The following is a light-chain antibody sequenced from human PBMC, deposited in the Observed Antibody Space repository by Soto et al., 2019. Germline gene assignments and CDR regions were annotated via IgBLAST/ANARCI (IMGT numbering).Light chain of an antibody. J-gene: IGKJ1*01. CDR1: QSVSSSY. Sequence: EIVLTQSPGTLSLSPGEGAALSCRASQSVSSSYLAWYQQKPGQAPRLLSYGTSTRATGIPDGFSGSGSGTDFTLTISRLEPEDFAVYYCQQYGSSPQTFGQGTKVEIK. CDR3: QQYGSSPQT. CDR2: GTS. V-gene: IGKV3-20*01.